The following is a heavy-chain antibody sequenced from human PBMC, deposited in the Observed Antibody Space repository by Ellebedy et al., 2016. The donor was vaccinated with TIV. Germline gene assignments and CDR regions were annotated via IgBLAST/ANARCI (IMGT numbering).Heavy chain of an antibody. D-gene: IGHD6-19*01. CDR2: ITWDAEAS. CDR1: GFTFGDYT. J-gene: IGHJ3*01. CDR3: AKGYSSGWWDAFDA. V-gene: IGHV3-43*01. Sequence: GESLKISXVASGFTFGDYTMHWVRRAPGKSLEWVSLITWDAEASYYVDSVEGRFTISRDNGKTSLYLQMNNLRPEDTAIYYCAKGYSSGWWDAFDAWGQGTMVTVSS.